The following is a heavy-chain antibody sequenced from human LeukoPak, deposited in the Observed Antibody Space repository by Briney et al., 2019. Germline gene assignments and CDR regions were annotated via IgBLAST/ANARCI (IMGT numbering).Heavy chain of an antibody. CDR1: GYTFTSYY. CDR2: INPSGGST. CDR3: GTGYYYYGMDV. V-gene: IGHV1-46*01. Sequence: ASVKGSCKASGYTFTSYYMHWVRQAPGQGLEWMGIINPSGGSTSYAQKFQGRVTMTRDTSTSTVYMELSSLRSEDTAVYYCGTGYYYYGMDVWGQGTTVTVSS. D-gene: IGHD3-10*01. J-gene: IGHJ6*02.